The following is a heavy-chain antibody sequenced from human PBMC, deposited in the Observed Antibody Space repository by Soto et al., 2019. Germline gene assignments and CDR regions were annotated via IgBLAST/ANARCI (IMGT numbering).Heavy chain of an antibody. CDR1: GGAFNGYY. J-gene: IGHJ4*02. CDR2: INHSGTV. CDR3: ARAGAALVRGSIGGFDY. D-gene: IGHD3-10*01. V-gene: IGHV4-34*01. Sequence: QVRLQQWGAGLLKPSETLSLTCAVNGGAFNGYYWTWIRQPPGKGLEWIGEINHSGTVDYNPSLKSRVTISIDTSKKQFSLTLTSVTAADTAVYYCARAGAALVRGSIGGFDYWGQGTLVTVSS.